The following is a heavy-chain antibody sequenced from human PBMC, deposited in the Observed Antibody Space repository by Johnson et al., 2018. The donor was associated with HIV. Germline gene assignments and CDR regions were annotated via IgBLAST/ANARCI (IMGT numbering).Heavy chain of an antibody. D-gene: IGHD3-16*01. CDR1: GFTFNSYA. CDR3: AREVYARDVFYI. J-gene: IGHJ3*02. Sequence: QVQLVESGGGVVQPGRSLRLSCAATGFTFNSYAMHWVRQAPGKGLEWVAVISYDGINKYYADSVKGRFTISRDNSKKTLYLQMNSLRPEDTAVYYCAREVYARDVFYIWGQGTMVTVSS. V-gene: IGHV3-30-3*01. CDR2: ISYDGINK.